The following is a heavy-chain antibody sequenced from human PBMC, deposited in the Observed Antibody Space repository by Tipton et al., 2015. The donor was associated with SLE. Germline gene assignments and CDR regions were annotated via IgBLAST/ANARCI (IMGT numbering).Heavy chain of an antibody. V-gene: IGHV1-18*01. Sequence: QVQLVQSGAEVKKPGASVKVSCKASGYTFTIYGISWVRQAPGQGLEWMGWINTYNGETKYAQKLQGRVTMTTDTSTNTAYMEVRSLRSDDTAVYYCARSLRYDSSGFYLYYYYMDVCGKGTTVTVSS. CDR1: GYTFTIYG. CDR3: ARSLRYDSSGFYLYYYYMDV. J-gene: IGHJ6*03. CDR2: INTYNGET. D-gene: IGHD3-22*01.